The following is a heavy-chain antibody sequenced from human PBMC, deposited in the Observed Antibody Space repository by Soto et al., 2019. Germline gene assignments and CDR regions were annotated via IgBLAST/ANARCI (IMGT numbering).Heavy chain of an antibody. CDR1: SDSISSSY. D-gene: IGHD3-22*01. CDR2: INHCGST. V-gene: IGHV4-34*01. J-gene: IGHJ4*02. Sequence: SETLSLTCTVSSDSISSSYWSWIRQPPGKGLKWIGEINHCGSTNSNPSLKSRATISVDTSKIQFSLKLTSVTAADTAVYYCATLFTMIPVAITFFDYWGQGTLVTVSS. CDR3: ATLFTMIPVAITFFDY.